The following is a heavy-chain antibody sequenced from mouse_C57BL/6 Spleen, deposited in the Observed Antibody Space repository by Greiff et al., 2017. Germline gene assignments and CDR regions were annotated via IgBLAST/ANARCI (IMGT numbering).Heavy chain of an antibody. V-gene: IGHV1-52*01. CDR1: GYTFTSYW. Sequence: VQLQQPGAELVRPGSSVKLSCKASGYTFTSYWMHWVKQRPIQGLEWIGNIDPSDSETHYNQKFKDKATLTVDKSSSTAYMQLSSLTSEDSAVYYCARKGDDYDGDYYAMDYWGQGTSVTVSS. J-gene: IGHJ4*01. D-gene: IGHD2-4*01. CDR3: ARKGDDYDGDYYAMDY. CDR2: IDPSDSET.